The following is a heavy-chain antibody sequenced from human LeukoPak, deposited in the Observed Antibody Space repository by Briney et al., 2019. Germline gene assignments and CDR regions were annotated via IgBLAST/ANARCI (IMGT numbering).Heavy chain of an antibody. CDR1: GGTFSSYA. CDR3: ARHPSHYYGMDV. Sequence: GASVKVSCKASGGTFSSYAISWVRQAPGQGLEWMGRIIPILGIANYAQKFQGRVTITADKSTSTAYMELSSLRSEDTAVYYCARHPSHYYGMDVWGQGTTVTVSS. J-gene: IGHJ6*02. V-gene: IGHV1-69*04. CDR2: IIPILGIA.